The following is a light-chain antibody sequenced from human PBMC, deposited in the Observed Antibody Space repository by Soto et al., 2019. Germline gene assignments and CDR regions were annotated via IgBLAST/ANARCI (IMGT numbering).Light chain of an antibody. CDR3: SSYAGSYPFV. J-gene: IGLJ1*01. CDR1: SSDVGGYNY. CDR2: DVT. Sequence: QTVVTQPRSVSGSPGQSVTISCTGTSSDVGGYNYVSWYQQDPGKAPKLMIYDVTKRPSGVPDRFSGSKSGNTASLTISGLQAKDEADYYCSSYAGSYPFVFGTGTKLTVL. V-gene: IGLV2-11*01.